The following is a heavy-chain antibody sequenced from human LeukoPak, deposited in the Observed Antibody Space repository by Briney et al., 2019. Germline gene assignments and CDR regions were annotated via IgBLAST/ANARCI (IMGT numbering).Heavy chain of an antibody. Sequence: ASETLSLTCTVSGGSISSSSYYWGWIRQPPGKGLEWIGSIYYSGSTYYNPSLKSRVTISVDTSKNQFSLKLSSVTAADTAVYYCARVTYYYDSSGYYDGCRFDYWGQGTLVTVSS. V-gene: IGHV4-39*07. CDR3: ARVTYYYDSSGYYDGCRFDY. CDR1: GGSISSSSYY. CDR2: IYYSGST. D-gene: IGHD3-22*01. J-gene: IGHJ4*02.